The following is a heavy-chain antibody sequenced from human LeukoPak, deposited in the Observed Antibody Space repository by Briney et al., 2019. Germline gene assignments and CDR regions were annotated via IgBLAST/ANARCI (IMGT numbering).Heavy chain of an antibody. J-gene: IGHJ6*02. CDR2: ISKSGDHT. D-gene: IGHD3-16*01. Sequence: PGGSLRLSCAVSGLTFNNYAMSWVCQAPGKGLEWVSAISKSGDHTYYAASAKGRFTIYRDNSKNTQYLQMNSLRAEDTAVYYCATSWGPDTSAFRWGRDGMDVWGQGTTVIVS. CDR1: GLTFNNYA. V-gene: IGHV3-23*01. CDR3: ATSWGPDTSAFRWGRDGMDV.